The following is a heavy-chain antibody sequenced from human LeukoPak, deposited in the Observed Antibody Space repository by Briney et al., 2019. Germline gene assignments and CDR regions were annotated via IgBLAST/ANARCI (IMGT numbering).Heavy chain of an antibody. CDR2: IIPIFGTA. V-gene: IGHV1-69*13. D-gene: IGHD3-22*01. Sequence: ASVKVSCKASGGTFSSYAISWVRQAPGQGLEWMGGIIPIFGTANYAQKFQGRVTITADESTSTAYMELSSLRSEDTAVYYCARDSSGYYPSQFDYWGQGTLVTVSS. CDR1: GGTFSSYA. J-gene: IGHJ4*02. CDR3: ARDSSGYYPSQFDY.